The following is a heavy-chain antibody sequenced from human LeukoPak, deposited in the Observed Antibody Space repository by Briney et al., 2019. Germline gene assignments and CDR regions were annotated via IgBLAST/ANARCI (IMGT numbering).Heavy chain of an antibody. Sequence: ASVKVSCKASGYTFTSYGISWVRQAPGQGLEWMGWISAYNGNTHYAQKLQGRVTMTRDTSTSTVYMELSSLRSEDTAVYYCARSDPGDYDILTGYYAEYNWFDPWGQGTLVTVSS. V-gene: IGHV1-18*01. D-gene: IGHD3-9*01. CDR1: GYTFTSYG. CDR3: ARSDPGDYDILTGYYAEYNWFDP. CDR2: ISAYNGNT. J-gene: IGHJ5*02.